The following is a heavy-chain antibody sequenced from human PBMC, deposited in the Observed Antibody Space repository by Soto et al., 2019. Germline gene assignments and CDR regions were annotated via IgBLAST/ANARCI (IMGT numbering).Heavy chain of an antibody. D-gene: IGHD2-15*01. CDR1: GFTFSSDW. CDR3: ASTVVTGY. CDR2: INSDGSST. J-gene: IGHJ4*02. V-gene: IGHV3-74*01. Sequence: EVPLVESGGGLVQPGGSLRLSCAVSGFTFSSDWMHWVRQAPGKGLMWVSRINSDGSSTSYADSVKGRFTISRDNAKNTLYLQMNSLRAEDTAVYYCASTVVTGYWGQGTLVTVSS.